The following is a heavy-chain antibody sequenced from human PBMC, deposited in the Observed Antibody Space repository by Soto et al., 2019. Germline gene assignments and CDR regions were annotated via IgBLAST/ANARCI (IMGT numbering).Heavy chain of an antibody. V-gene: IGHV4-59*01. J-gene: IGHJ4*02. CDR3: ARDGDYGDYVAY. CDR1: GGSISSYY. CDR2: IYYSGST. Sequence: SETLSLTCTVSGGSISSYYWSWIRQPPGKGLEWIGYIYYSGSTNYNPSLKSRVTISVDTSKNQFSLKLSSVTAADTAVYYCARDGDYGDYVAYWGQGNLVTVSS. D-gene: IGHD4-17*01.